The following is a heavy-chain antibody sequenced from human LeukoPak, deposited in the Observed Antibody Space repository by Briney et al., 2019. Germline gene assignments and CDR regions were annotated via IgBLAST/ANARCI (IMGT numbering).Heavy chain of an antibody. CDR1: GYTFTSYY. J-gene: IGHJ4*02. D-gene: IGHD3-9*01. Sequence: ASVKVSCKASGYTFTSYYMHWVRQAPGQGLEWMGWINPNSGGTNYAQKFQGRVTMTRDTSISTAYMELSRLRSDDTAVYYCAGDYYDILTFFDYWGQGTLVTVSS. V-gene: IGHV1-2*02. CDR3: AGDYYDILTFFDY. CDR2: INPNSGGT.